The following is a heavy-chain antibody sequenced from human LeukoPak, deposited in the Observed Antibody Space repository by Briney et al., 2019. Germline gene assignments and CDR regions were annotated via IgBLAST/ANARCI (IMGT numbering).Heavy chain of an antibody. CDR2: MNPNSGNT. J-gene: IGHJ4*02. CDR3: ARYGWELNFDY. D-gene: IGHD1-26*01. CDR1: GYTFTSYD. Sequence: ASVKVSCKASGYTFTSYDINWVRQATGQGLEWMGWMNPNSGNTGYAQKFQGRVTITRNTSISTAYMELSSLRSEDTAAYYCARYGWELNFDYWGQGTLVTVSS. V-gene: IGHV1-8*03.